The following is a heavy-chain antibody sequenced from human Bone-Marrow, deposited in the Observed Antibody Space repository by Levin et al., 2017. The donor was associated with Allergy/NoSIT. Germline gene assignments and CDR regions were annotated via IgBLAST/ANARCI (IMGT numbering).Heavy chain of an antibody. J-gene: IGHJ6*02. V-gene: IGHV1-69*13. CDR1: GGTFKNYI. D-gene: IGHD5-18*01. CDR3: AARPYVDTPMDILHYDLDV. CDR2: IIPMFGEA. Sequence: GASVKVSCKASGGTFKNYIISWVRQAPGQGLEWMGGIIPMFGEAFYAQRFQDRVTITADESTNTAYMELSSLRSEDTALYYCAARPYVDTPMDILHYDLDVWGQGTTVAVSS.